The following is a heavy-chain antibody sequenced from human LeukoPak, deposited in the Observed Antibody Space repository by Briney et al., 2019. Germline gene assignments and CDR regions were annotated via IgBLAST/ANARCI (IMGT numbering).Heavy chain of an antibody. J-gene: IGHJ4*02. Sequence: GASVTVSCKASGYTFNTYAMNWVRQAPGQGPEWMGWINTNTGNPTYAQGFTGRFVFSLDTSVSTAYLQISSLKAEDTAVYYCATSPGIAAPSGYYFDHWGQGTLVTVSS. CDR3: ATSPGIAAPSGYYFDH. CDR1: GYTFNTYA. CDR2: INTNTGNP. V-gene: IGHV7-4-1*02. D-gene: IGHD6-13*01.